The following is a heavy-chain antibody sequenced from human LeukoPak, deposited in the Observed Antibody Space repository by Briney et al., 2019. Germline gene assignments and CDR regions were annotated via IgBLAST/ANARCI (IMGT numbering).Heavy chain of an antibody. D-gene: IGHD2-2*01. CDR2: IKQDGSEK. CDR1: GFTFSSYW. V-gene: IGHV3-7*01. J-gene: IGHJ6*03. CDR3: ASVGAQLRYYYYYYYMDV. Sequence: PGGSLRLSCAASGFTFSSYWMSWVRQAPGKGLEWVANIKQDGSEKYYVDSVKGRFTISRDNAKNSLYLQMNSLRAEDTAVYYCASVGAQLRYYYYYYYMDVWGKGTTVTVSS.